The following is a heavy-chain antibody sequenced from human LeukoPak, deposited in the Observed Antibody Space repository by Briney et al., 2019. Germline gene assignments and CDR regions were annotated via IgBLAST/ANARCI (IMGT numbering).Heavy chain of an antibody. CDR2: IYYSGST. CDR3: ARSVRNWSYYGMDV. V-gene: IGHV4-39*07. CDR1: GGSISSSSYY. Sequence: SQTLSLTCTLSGGSISSSSYYWGWIRQPPGKGLEWFGSIYYSGSTYYNPPLKSRVTISVDTSKNKFSLKLSSVTAADTAVYYCARSVRNWSYYGMDVWGQGTTVTVSS. D-gene: IGHD1-14*01. J-gene: IGHJ6*02.